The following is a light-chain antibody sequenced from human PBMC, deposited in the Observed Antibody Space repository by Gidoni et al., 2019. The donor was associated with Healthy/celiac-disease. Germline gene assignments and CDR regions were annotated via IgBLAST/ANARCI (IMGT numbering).Light chain of an antibody. CDR2: GAS. Sequence: EIVLTQSPGTLSLPPGERATLSCRASQSVSSSYLAWCQQKPGQAPRLLIYGASSRATGIPDRFSGSGSGTDFTLTISRLEPEDFAVYYCQQYGSSPPYTFGQGTKLEIK. J-gene: IGKJ2*01. V-gene: IGKV3-20*01. CDR1: QSVSSSY. CDR3: QQYGSSPPYT.